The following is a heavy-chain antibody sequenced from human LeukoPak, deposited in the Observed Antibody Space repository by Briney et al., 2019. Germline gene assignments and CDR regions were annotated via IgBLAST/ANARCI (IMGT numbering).Heavy chain of an antibody. Sequence: ASVKVSCKASGGTFSGYAISWVRQAPGQGLEWMGGIIPIFGTANYAQKFQGRVTITADESTSTAYMELSSLRSEDTAVYYCARTLLRYFDWLLFYWGQGTPVTVSS. CDR1: GGTFSGYA. CDR2: IIPIFGTA. V-gene: IGHV1-69*13. D-gene: IGHD3-9*01. CDR3: ARTLLRYFDWLLFY. J-gene: IGHJ4*02.